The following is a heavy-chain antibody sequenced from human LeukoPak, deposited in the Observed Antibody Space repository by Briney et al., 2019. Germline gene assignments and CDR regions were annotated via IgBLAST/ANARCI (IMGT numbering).Heavy chain of an antibody. CDR1: GYILTSYG. CDR2: INPNSGGT. Sequence: GASVKVSCKASGYILTSYGITWVRQAPGQGLEWMGWINPNSGGTNYAQKFQGRVTMTRDTSISTAYMELSRLRSDDTAVYYCARESEYSSSPTLDYWGQGTLVTVSS. D-gene: IGHD6-6*01. V-gene: IGHV1-2*02. CDR3: ARESEYSSSPTLDY. J-gene: IGHJ4*02.